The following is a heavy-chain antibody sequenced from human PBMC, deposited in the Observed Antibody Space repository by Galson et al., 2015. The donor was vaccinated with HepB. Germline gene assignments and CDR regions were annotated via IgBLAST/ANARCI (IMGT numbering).Heavy chain of an antibody. V-gene: IGHV3-30*18. D-gene: IGHD2-15*01. J-gene: IGHJ6*02. Sequence: SLRLSCAASGFTFSSYGMHWVRQAPGKGLEWVAVISYDGSNKYYADSVKGRFTISRDNSKNTLYLQMNSLRAEDTAVYYCAKGLPYCSGGSCPRTTLYYYYGMDVWGQGTTVTVSS. CDR1: GFTFSSYG. CDR3: AKGLPYCSGGSCPRTTLYYYYGMDV. CDR2: ISYDGSNK.